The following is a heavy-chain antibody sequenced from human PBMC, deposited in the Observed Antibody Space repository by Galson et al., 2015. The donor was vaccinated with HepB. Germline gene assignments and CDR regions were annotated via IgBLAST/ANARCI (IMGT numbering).Heavy chain of an antibody. Sequence: PRLSCAASGFTFSSYGMHWVRQAPGKGLEWVAVIWYDGNLKYYADSVKGRFTISRDNSKNTLYLQINSLRAEDTAVYYCARGLEDWEPTLDYWGQGTLVTVSS. D-gene: IGHD3/OR15-3a*01. V-gene: IGHV3-33*01. CDR2: IWYDGNLK. CDR3: ARGLEDWEPTLDY. CDR1: GFTFSSYG. J-gene: IGHJ4*02.